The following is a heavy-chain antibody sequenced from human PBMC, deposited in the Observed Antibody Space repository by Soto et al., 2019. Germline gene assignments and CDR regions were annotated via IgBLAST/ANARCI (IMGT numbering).Heavy chain of an antibody. CDR1: GYTFASYF. V-gene: IGHV1-46*01. D-gene: IGHD3-10*01. Sequence: ASVKVSCKASGYTFASYFMHWVRQAPGQGLEWVGIINPSDRTTSYAQKFQGRVTMTRDTSTSTVYMELSSLRSEDTAVYYCATTISLVRGVIKWPLDYWG. CDR2: INPSDRTT. J-gene: IGHJ4*01. CDR3: ATTISLVRGVIKWPLDY.